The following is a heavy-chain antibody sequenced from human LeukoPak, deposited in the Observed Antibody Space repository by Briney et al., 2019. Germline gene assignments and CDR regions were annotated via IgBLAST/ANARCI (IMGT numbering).Heavy chain of an antibody. D-gene: IGHD5-18*01. J-gene: IGHJ5*02. CDR2: IYYSGST. Sequence: SETLSLTCTVSGGSISSYYWSWNRQPPGKGLEWIGYIYYSGSTNYNPSLKSRVTISVDTSKNQFSLKLSSVTAADTAVYYCARVDTAEGWFDPWGQGTLVTVSS. CDR1: GGSISSYY. CDR3: ARVDTAEGWFDP. V-gene: IGHV4-59*01.